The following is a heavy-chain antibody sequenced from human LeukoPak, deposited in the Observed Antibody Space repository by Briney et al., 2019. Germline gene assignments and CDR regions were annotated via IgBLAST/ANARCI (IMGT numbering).Heavy chain of an antibody. Sequence: ASVKVSCKASGGTFSSYAISWVRQAPGQGLEWMGWISAYNGNTNYAQKLQGRVTMTTDTSTSTAYMELRSLRSDDTAVYYCARGFGAVAGTELDYWGQGALVTVSS. J-gene: IGHJ4*02. CDR1: GGTFSSYA. D-gene: IGHD6-19*01. V-gene: IGHV1-18*01. CDR3: ARGFGAVAGTELDY. CDR2: ISAYNGNT.